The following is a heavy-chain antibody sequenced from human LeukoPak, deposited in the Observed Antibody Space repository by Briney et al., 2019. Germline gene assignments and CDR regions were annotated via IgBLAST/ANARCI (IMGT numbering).Heavy chain of an antibody. CDR1: GGSISSYY. CDR2: IYYSGST. Sequence: SETLSLTCTVSGGSISSYYWSWIRQPPGKGLEWIGHIYYSGSTNYNPSLKSRVTISVDTSKNQFSLKLSSVTAADTAVYYCARGIVGATPWFDPWGQGTLVTVSS. D-gene: IGHD1-26*01. V-gene: IGHV4-59*01. J-gene: IGHJ5*02. CDR3: ARGIVGATPWFDP.